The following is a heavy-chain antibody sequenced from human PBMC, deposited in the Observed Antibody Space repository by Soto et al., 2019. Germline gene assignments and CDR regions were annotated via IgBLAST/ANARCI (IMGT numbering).Heavy chain of an antibody. J-gene: IGHJ6*02. CDR3: AHLGTYYYYGMDV. CDR1: GGSISSSNW. CDR2: IYHSGST. Sequence: SETLSLTCAVSGGSISSSNWWSWVRQPPGKGLEWIGEIYHSGSTNYNPSLKSRVTISVDKSKNQFSLKLSSVTAADTAVYYCAHLGTYYYYGMDVWGQGTTVTVSS. V-gene: IGHV4-4*02.